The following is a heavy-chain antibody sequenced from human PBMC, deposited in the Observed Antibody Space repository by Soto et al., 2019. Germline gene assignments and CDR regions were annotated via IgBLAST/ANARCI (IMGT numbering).Heavy chain of an antibody. Sequence: PSETLSLTCSVSGVSLTSYYWSWIRQTPGKTLEWIGCIFYNGTTNYNPSLKSRVTISLDMSKNQFSLKLKSVSAEDTALYYCARAKGTHRYWCTGTLVT. J-gene: IGHJ4*02. CDR2: IFYNGTT. CDR1: GVSLTSYY. V-gene: IGHV4-59*01. CDR3: ARAKGTHRY. D-gene: IGHD3-10*01.